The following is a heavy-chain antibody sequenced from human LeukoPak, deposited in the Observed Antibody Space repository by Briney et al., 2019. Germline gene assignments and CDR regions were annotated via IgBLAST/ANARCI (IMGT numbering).Heavy chain of an antibody. CDR3: ARASIMITFGGVIVMSYFDY. CDR2: INPSGGST. CDR1: GYTFTSYY. V-gene: IGHV1-46*01. J-gene: IGHJ4*02. D-gene: IGHD3-16*02. Sequence: ASVKVSCKASGYTFTSYYMHWVRQAPGQGLEWMGIINPSGGSTSYAQKFQGRVTMTRDMSTSTVYMELSSLRSDDTAVYYCARASIMITFGGVIVMSYFDYWGQGTLVTVSS.